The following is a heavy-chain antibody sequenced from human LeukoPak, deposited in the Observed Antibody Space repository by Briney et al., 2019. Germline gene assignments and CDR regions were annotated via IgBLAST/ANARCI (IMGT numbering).Heavy chain of an antibody. V-gene: IGHV4-34*01. D-gene: IGHD5-18*01. CDR1: GGSFSGYY. CDR2: INHSGST. CDR3: ARVGRRGVRGCSYGYSDY. Sequence: SETLSLTCAVYGGSFSGYYWSWIRQPPGKGLEWIGEINHSGSTNYNPSLKSRVTISVDTSKNQFSLKLSSVTAADTAVYYCARVGRRGVRGCSYGYSDYWGQGTLVTVSS. J-gene: IGHJ4*02.